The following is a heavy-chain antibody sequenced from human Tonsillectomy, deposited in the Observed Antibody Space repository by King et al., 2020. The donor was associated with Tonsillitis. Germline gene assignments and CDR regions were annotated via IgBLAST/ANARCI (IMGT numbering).Heavy chain of an antibody. V-gene: IGHV4-39*01. CDR1: GGSISSSSYY. Sequence: QLQESGPGLVEPSETLSLTCTVSGGSISSSSYYWGWIRQPPGKGLEWIGTIYYSGTTYYNPSLKSRLTISVDPSKNQISLKLSSVTAADTAVYYCARQDYYDSSGYYPPRDYWGQGTLVTVSS. CDR2: IYYSGTT. CDR3: ARQDYYDSSGYYPPRDY. J-gene: IGHJ4*02. D-gene: IGHD3-22*01.